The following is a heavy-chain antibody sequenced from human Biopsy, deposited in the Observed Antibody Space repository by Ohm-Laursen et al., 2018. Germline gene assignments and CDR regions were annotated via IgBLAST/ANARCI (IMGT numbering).Heavy chain of an antibody. D-gene: IGHD5-24*01. CDR2: ISPSGATT. Sequence: VASVKASCNASGNTFATYHIHWVRQAPGQGLEWMGVISPSGATTSFSQKFQGRITMTRDTSTGTVYMDLNSLGSEDTAVYYCARAGVGSDGTDSYYYGMDVWGPGTTVTVSS. CDR1: GNTFATYH. V-gene: IGHV1-46*01. CDR3: ARAGVGSDGTDSYYYGMDV. J-gene: IGHJ6*02.